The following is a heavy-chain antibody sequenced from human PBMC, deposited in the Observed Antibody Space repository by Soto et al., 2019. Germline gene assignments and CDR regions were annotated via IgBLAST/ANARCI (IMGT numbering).Heavy chain of an antibody. V-gene: IGHV3-30-3*01. Sequence: QVQLVESGGGVVQPGRSLRLSCAASGFTFSSYAMHWVRQAPGKGLEWVALISYDGSNKYYADSVKGRFTISRDNSKNTLYLQMNSLRAEDTAVYYCVRVGETTVVTRYWYFDLWGRGTLVTVSS. D-gene: IGHD4-17*01. CDR2: ISYDGSNK. CDR1: GFTFSSYA. CDR3: VRVGETTVVTRYWYFDL. J-gene: IGHJ2*01.